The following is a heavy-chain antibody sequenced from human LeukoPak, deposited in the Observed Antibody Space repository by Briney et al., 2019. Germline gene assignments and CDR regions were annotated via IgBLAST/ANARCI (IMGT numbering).Heavy chain of an antibody. J-gene: IGHJ6*02. D-gene: IGHD3-10*01. CDR2: ICRSGDRTT. CDR1: GFTFSIYS. Sequence: GGALRLSCAASGFTFSIYSLNCVRQAPGKGREWGAYICRSGDRTTKHADSVKGRFPISRDNAENSLFLQMNSLRAEDTAVYYCAVPPLSGTGSSRPLAGVDVWGQGTTVTVSS. V-gene: IGHV3-48*04. CDR3: AVPPLSGTGSSRPLAGVDV.